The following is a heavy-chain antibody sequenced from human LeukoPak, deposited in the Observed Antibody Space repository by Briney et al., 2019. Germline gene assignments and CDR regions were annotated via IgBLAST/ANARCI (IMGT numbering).Heavy chain of an antibody. CDR2: INPNSGGT. CDR1: GYTFTGYY. D-gene: IGHD3-9*01. CDR3: ARDPDYYDILTGYYSPAPPFDY. Sequence: ASVKVSCKASGYTFTGYYMHWVRQAPGQGLEWMGWINPNSGGTNYAQKFQAKVTMTRNTSISTAYMELSRLRSDDTAVYYGARDPDYYDILTGYYSPAPPFDYWGQGTLVTVSS. J-gene: IGHJ4*02. V-gene: IGHV1-2*02.